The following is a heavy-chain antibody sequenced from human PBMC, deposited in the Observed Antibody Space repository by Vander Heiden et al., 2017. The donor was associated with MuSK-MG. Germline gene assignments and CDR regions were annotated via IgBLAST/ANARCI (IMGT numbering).Heavy chain of an antibody. J-gene: IGHJ6*02. CDR2: INAYNGNT. V-gene: IGHV1-18*01. CDR1: GYTFTSYG. D-gene: IGHD3-10*01. Sequence: QVQLVQSGAEVKKPGASVKVSCKASGYTFTSYGISWVRQAPGQGLEWMGWINAYNGNTNYAQKLQGRVTMTTDTSTSTAYMELRSLRSDDTAVYYCARRGYYYGSGSYYNTINYYYGMDVWGQGTTVTVSS. CDR3: ARRGYYYGSGSYYNTINYYYGMDV.